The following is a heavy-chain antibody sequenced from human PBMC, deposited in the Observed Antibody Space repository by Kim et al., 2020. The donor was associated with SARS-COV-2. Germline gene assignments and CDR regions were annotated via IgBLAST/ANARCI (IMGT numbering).Heavy chain of an antibody. Sequence: GGSLRLSCAASGFTFSSYDMHWVRQATGKGLEWVSAIGTAGDTYYPGSVKGRFTISRENAKNSLYLQMNSLRAGDTAVYYCARAGPGTAPDYWGQGTLVTVSS. V-gene: IGHV3-13*04. CDR1: GFTFSSYD. CDR3: ARAGPGTAPDY. CDR2: IGTAGDT. J-gene: IGHJ4*02. D-gene: IGHD5-18*01.